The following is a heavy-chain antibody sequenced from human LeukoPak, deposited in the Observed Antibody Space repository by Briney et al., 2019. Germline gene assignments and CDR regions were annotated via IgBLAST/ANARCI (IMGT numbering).Heavy chain of an antibody. J-gene: IGHJ4*02. D-gene: IGHD2-21*02. Sequence: GGSLRLSCAASGFTFSDYYMSWIRQAPGKGLEWVSYISSSGSTIYYADSVKGRFTISRDNSKNTLYLQMNSLRAEDTAAYYCVSLYCGGDCYLDYWGQGALVTVSS. CDR2: ISSSGSTI. V-gene: IGHV3-11*04. CDR3: VSLYCGGDCYLDY. CDR1: GFTFSDYY.